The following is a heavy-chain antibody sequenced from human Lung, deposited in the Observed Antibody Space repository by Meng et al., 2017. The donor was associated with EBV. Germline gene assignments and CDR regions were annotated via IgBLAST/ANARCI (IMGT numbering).Heavy chain of an antibody. CDR1: GGSISSYY. V-gene: IGHV4-31*01. J-gene: IGHJ4*02. CDR2: IYYSGST. Sequence: LHGSGRGLVKPSLHLSLTCTVSGGSISSYYWSWIRQHPGKGLEWIGYIYYSGSTYYNPSLKSLVSISVDTSNNQFSLKLSSVTAADTAVYYCARAVDTGYFDYWGQGTLVTVSS. D-gene: IGHD5-18*01. CDR3: ARAVDTGYFDY.